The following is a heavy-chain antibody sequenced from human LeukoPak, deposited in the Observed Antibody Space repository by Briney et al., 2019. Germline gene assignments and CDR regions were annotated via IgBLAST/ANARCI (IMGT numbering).Heavy chain of an antibody. CDR2: ILSDGNNK. CDR3: ARDPGFLQQLGTQFDY. CDR1: GFILSSQA. V-gene: IGHV3-30-3*01. J-gene: IGHJ4*02. Sequence: GALRLSCGASGFILSSQAMHWVRQAPGKGLEWVAVILSDGNNKYYADPVKGRFTLSRDNSKNTLYLQMNSLRPEDTAVYYCARDPGFLQQLGTQFDYWGQGTLVTVSS. D-gene: IGHD6-13*01.